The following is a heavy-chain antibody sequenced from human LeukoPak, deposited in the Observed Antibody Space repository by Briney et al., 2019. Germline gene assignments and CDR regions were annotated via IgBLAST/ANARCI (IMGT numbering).Heavy chain of an antibody. D-gene: IGHD3-22*01. CDR3: AKLHNYYDSSGYHRDQYNDY. V-gene: IGHV3-23*01. J-gene: IGHJ4*02. Sequence: GGSLRLSCAASGVTFSSYAMSWVRQAPGKGLEWVSAISGSGGSTYYADSVKGRFTISSDNSKNTLYLQMNSLRAEDTAVYYCAKLHNYYDSSGYHRDQYNDYWGQGTLVTVSS. CDR2: ISGSGGST. CDR1: GVTFSSYA.